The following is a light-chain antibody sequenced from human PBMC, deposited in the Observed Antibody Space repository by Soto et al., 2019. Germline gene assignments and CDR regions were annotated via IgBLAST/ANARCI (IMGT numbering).Light chain of an antibody. CDR3: QQYGSSPSIT. CDR2: GAS. V-gene: IGKV3-20*01. CDR1: QSVSSSY. J-gene: IGKJ5*01. Sequence: EIVLTQSPGTPSLSPGERATLSCRASQSVSSSYLAWYQQKPGQAPRLLIYGASSRATGIPDRFSGSGSGTDFTLTISRLEPEDFAVYYCQQYGSSPSITLGQGTRLEIK.